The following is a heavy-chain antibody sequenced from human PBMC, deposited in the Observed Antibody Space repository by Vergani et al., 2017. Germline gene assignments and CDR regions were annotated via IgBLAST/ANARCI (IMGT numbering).Heavy chain of an antibody. J-gene: IGHJ5*02. CDR2: IYPRDSDT. Sequence: EVQLVQSGAEVKKPGESLKISCKGSGYSFTSYWIGWVRQMPGKGLEWMGIIYPRDSDTRYSPSFQGQVTISADKSISTAYLQWSSLKASDTAMYYCARLWDSSSSDPNWFDPWGQGTLVTVSS. D-gene: IGHD6-6*01. CDR1: GYSFTSYW. CDR3: ARLWDSSSSDPNWFDP. V-gene: IGHV5-51*03.